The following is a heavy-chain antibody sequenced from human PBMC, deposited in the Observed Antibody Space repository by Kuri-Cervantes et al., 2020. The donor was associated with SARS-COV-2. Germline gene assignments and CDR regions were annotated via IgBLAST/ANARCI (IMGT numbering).Heavy chain of an antibody. D-gene: IGHD2-2*02. CDR3: ARDGGSGDIVVVQATILGLSGPRIATYDYYYYMDV. J-gene: IGHJ6*03. V-gene: IGHV1-2*02. CDR2: INPNSGGT. Sequence: ASVKVSCKASGYTLTGYYMHWVRPAPGQGLEWMGWINPNSGGTHYAQKVQGRVTMTRETSISTAYMELSRLRSDNTAVYYCARDGGSGDIVVVQATILGLSGPRIATYDYYYYMDVWGKGTTVTVSS. CDR1: GYTLTGYY.